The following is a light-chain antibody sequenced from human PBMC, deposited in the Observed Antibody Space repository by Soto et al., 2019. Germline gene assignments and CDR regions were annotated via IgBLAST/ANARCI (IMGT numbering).Light chain of an antibody. J-gene: IGLJ3*02. CDR1: SSDVGGYNY. Sequence: QSALTQPASVSGSPGQSITISCTGTSSDVGGYNYVSWYQQHPGKAPKLMIYEVSKRPSGVPDHFSGSKSVNTASLTVSGLQAEDEADYYCNSNAGSNNWVFGGGTKRTVL. CDR3: NSNAGSNNWV. V-gene: IGLV2-8*01. CDR2: EVS.